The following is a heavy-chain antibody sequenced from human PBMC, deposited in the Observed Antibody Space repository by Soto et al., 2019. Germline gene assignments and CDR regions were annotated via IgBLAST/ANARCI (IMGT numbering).Heavy chain of an antibody. CDR3: ARDAKGGAARAVSGYYFDY. Sequence: ASVKVSCKASGGTFSSYAISWVRQAPGQGLEWMGGIIPIFGTANYAQKFQGRVTITADESTSTAYMELSSLRSEDTAVYYCARDAKGGAARAVSGYYFDYWGQGTLVTVSS. V-gene: IGHV1-69*13. CDR1: GGTFSSYA. J-gene: IGHJ4*02. D-gene: IGHD6-6*01. CDR2: IIPIFGTA.